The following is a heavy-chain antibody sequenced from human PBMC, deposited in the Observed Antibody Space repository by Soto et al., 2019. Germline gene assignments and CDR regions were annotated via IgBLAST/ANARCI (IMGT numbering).Heavy chain of an antibody. CDR3: AKSDARRWVYYYGMDV. V-gene: IGHV3-30*18. J-gene: IGHJ6*02. Sequence: PGGSLRLSCAASGFTFSSYGMHWVRQAPGKGLEWVAVISYDGSNKYYADSVKGRFTISRDNSKNTLYLQMNSLRAEDTAVYYCAKSDARRWVYYYGMDVWGQGTTVTVSS. CDR2: ISYDGSNK. D-gene: IGHD1-26*01. CDR1: GFTFSSYG.